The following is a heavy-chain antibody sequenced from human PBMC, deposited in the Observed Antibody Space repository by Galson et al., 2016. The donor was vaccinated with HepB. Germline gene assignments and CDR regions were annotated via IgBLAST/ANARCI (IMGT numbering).Heavy chain of an antibody. CDR2: DSMDGRRK. J-gene: IGHJ4*02. D-gene: IGHD3-10*02. Sequence: SLRLSCAASGFTFRGYGMHWVRQAPGKGLEWVAADSMDGRRKFYSDSVRGRFTISRDNSNNMLFLQMDSLRPDDMAVYYCAKRHEFCPPVGCSVDYWGQGTLVSVSS. CDR3: AKRHEFCPPVGCSVDY. V-gene: IGHV3-30*18. CDR1: GFTFRGYG.